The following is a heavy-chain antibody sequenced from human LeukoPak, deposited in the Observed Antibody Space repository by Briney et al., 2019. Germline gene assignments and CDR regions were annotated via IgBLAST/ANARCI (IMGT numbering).Heavy chain of an antibody. Sequence: GGSLRLSCVASGFPFSSYWMTWVRQAPGKGLEWVSVIYSGGSTYYADSVKGRFTISRDNSKNTLYLQMNSLRAEDTAVYYCARDRRKDPYYYYGMDVWGQGTTVTVSS. CDR1: GFPFSSYW. CDR3: ARDRRKDPYYYYGMDV. J-gene: IGHJ6*02. V-gene: IGHV3-53*01. CDR2: IYSGGST.